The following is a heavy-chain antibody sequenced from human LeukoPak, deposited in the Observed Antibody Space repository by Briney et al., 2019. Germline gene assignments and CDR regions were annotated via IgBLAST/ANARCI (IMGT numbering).Heavy chain of an antibody. J-gene: IGHJ4*02. CDR3: AKDPAGMSSDFDY. CDR2: IRYDGSNK. Sequence: GGSLRLSCAASGFTFSSYGMHWVRQAPGKGLEWVAFIRYDGSNKYYADSVKGRFTISRDNSKNTLYLQMNSLRAEDMAVYYCAKDPAGMSSDFDYWGQGTLVTVSS. CDR1: GFTFSSYG. V-gene: IGHV3-30*02. D-gene: IGHD6-6*01.